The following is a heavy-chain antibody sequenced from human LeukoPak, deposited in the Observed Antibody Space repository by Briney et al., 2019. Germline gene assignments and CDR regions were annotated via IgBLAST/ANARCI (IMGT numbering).Heavy chain of an antibody. CDR2: ISYDGSTT. J-gene: IGHJ4*02. CDR3: ARGLLYSSGLYHFDY. CDR1: EFTFSTYA. V-gene: IGHV3-30*14. Sequence: GGSLRLSCAASEFTFSTYAMHWVRQAPGKGLEWVAVISYDGSTTYYADSVKGRFTISRDNSKNTLYVQMNSLRAEDTAMYYCARGLLYSSGLYHFDYWGQGTLVTVSS. D-gene: IGHD5-18*01.